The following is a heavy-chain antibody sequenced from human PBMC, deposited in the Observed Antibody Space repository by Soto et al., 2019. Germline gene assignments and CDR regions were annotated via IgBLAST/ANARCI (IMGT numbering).Heavy chain of an antibody. D-gene: IGHD2-15*01. CDR2: IYYSGST. V-gene: IGHV4-59*01. CDR1: GGSISSYY. J-gene: IGHJ5*02. Sequence: SETLSLTCTVSGGSISSYYWSWIRQPPGKGLEWIGYIYYSGSTNYNPSLKSRVTISVDTSKNQFSLKLSSVTAADTAVYYCAREGAGYCSGGSCYSRFDPWGQGTLVTVSS. CDR3: AREGAGYCSGGSCYSRFDP.